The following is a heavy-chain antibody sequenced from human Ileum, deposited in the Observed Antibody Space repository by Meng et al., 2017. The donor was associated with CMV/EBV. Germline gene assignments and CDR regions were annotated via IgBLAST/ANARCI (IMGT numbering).Heavy chain of an antibody. Sequence: QVQLPGWGARLVKPSETLSLTCAVYGWSFSGYYWSSIRQVPGKGLECIGEFNHYGSTNYNTYLKIRVTISVDTSKNQFSLNLSSVTAADTAVYYCASGKSNLEYWGQGTLVTVSS. CDR3: ASGKSNLEY. CDR2: FNHYGST. CDR1: GWSFSGYY. V-gene: IGHV4-34*01. J-gene: IGHJ4*02. D-gene: IGHD4-11*01.